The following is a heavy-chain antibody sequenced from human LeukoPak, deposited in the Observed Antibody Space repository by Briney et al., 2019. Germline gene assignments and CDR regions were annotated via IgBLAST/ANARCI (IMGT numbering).Heavy chain of an antibody. CDR1: GFTFNSYG. CDR3: AKAAGYSSGWPFGY. J-gene: IGHJ4*02. D-gene: IGHD6-19*01. Sequence: PGGSLRLSCAASGFTFNSYGIHWVRQAPGKGLEWVAVIWHDGSNKYYADSVKGRFTISRDNSKNTLYLQMNSLRAEDTAVYYCAKAAGYSSGWPFGYWGQGTLVTVSS. V-gene: IGHV3-33*06. CDR2: IWHDGSNK.